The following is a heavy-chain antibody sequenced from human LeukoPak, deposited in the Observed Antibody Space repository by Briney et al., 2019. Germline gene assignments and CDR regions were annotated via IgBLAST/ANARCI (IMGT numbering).Heavy chain of an antibody. Sequence: PSQTLSLTCAVYGGSFSGYYWSWIRQPPGKGLEWIGEINHSGSTNYNPSLKSRVTISVDTSKNQFSLKLSSVTAADTAVYYCARLKRWLQPNAFDIWGQGTMVTVSS. CDR2: INHSGST. D-gene: IGHD5-24*01. J-gene: IGHJ3*02. V-gene: IGHV4-34*01. CDR3: ARLKRWLQPNAFDI. CDR1: GGSFSGYY.